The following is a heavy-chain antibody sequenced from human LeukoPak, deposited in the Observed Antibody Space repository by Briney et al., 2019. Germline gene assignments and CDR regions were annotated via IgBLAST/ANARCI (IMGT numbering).Heavy chain of an antibody. D-gene: IGHD3-10*01. CDR2: ISAYNGNT. CDR3: ARVYYGSGSYYVAYYGMNV. V-gene: IGHV1-18*04. CDR1: GYTFTSYG. J-gene: IGHJ6*04. Sequence: GASVKVSCKASGYTFTSYGISWVRQAPGQGLEWMGWISAYNGNTNYAQKLQGRVTMTTDTSTSTVYMELRSLRSDDTAVYYCARVYYGSGSYYVAYYGMNVWGKGTTVTVSS.